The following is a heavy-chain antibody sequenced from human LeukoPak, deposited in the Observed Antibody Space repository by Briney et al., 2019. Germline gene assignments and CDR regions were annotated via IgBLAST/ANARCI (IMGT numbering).Heavy chain of an antibody. V-gene: IGHV4-39*01. CDR1: GGSISSSIYY. Sequence: PSETLSLTCSVSGGSISSSIYYGGWIRQPPGKGLEWIGSIYYSGSTYYNPSLKSRVTISVDTSKNQFSLKLRSVTAADTAVYYCARCLGGSGSYYYWGPGTLVTVSS. CDR3: ARCLGGSGSYYY. D-gene: IGHD3-10*01. CDR2: IYYSGST. J-gene: IGHJ4*02.